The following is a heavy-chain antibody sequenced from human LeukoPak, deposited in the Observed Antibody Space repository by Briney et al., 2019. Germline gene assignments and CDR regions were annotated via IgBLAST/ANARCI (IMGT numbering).Heavy chain of an antibody. D-gene: IGHD4-17*01. CDR1: GFTFSSYA. CDR3: AKDQVTRDYAYFDY. V-gene: IGHV3-23*01. J-gene: IGHJ4*02. CDR2: ISGSGGST. Sequence: GGSLRLSCAASGFTFSSYAMSRVRQAPGKGLEWVSAISGSGGSTYYADSVEGRFTISRDNSKNTLYLQMNSLRAEDTAVYYCAKDQVTRDYAYFDYWGQGTLVTVSS.